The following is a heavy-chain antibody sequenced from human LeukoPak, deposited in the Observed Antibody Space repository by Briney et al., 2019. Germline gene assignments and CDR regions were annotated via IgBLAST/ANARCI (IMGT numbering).Heavy chain of an antibody. Sequence: PGGSLRLSCAASGFTFSSYGMHWVRQAPGKGLEWVAVISYDGSNKYYADSVKGRFTISRDNSKNTLYLQMNSLGAEDTAVYYCAEGDKFDIWGQGTMVTVSS. J-gene: IGHJ3*02. CDR2: ISYDGSNK. D-gene: IGHD3-9*01. V-gene: IGHV3-30*03. CDR3: AEGDKFDI. CDR1: GFTFSSYG.